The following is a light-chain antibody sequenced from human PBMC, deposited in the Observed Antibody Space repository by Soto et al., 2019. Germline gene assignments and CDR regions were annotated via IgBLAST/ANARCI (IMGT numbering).Light chain of an antibody. CDR3: SSSAGTKNMV. J-gene: IGLJ2*01. V-gene: IGLV2-8*01. CDR2: EVS. Sequence: QSALTQPTSASGSPGQSVTISCTGTPSDVGASNYVSWYQQQPGKAPKLMISEVSKRPSGVPDRFAGSKSGNTASLTVSGLQAEDEADYYCSSSAGTKNMVFGAWPQLTVL. CDR1: PSDVGASNY.